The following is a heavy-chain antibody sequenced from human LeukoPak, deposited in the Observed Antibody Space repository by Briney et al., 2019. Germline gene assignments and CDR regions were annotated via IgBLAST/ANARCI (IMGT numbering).Heavy chain of an antibody. V-gene: IGHV4-38-2*01. CDR1: GYSISSGYY. Sequence: SETLSLTCAVSGYSISSGYYWGWIRQPPGKGLEWIGRIYTSGSTNYNSSLKSRVTMSVDPSKNQFSLKLSSVTAADTAVYYCARETAAGYWYFDLWGRGTLVTVSS. J-gene: IGHJ2*01. D-gene: IGHD6-25*01. CDR3: ARETAAGYWYFDL. CDR2: IYTSGST.